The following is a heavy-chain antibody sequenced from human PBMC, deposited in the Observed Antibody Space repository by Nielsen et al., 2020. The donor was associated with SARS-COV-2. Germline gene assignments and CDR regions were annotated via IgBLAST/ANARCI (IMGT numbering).Heavy chain of an antibody. CDR2: ISWNSGSI. J-gene: IGHJ4*02. V-gene: IGHV3-9*01. CDR1: GFTFDDYA. CDR3: AKAPNPLAAAGYYYFDY. D-gene: IGHD6-13*01. Sequence: GGSLRLSCAASGFTFDDYAMHRVRQAQGKGLEWVSGISWNSGSIGYADSVKGRFTISRDNAKNSLYLQMNSLRAEDTALYYCAKAPNPLAAAGYYYFDYWGQGTLVTVSS.